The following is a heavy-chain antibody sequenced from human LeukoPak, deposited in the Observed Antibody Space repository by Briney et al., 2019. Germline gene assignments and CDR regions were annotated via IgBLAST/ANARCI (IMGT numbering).Heavy chain of an antibody. D-gene: IGHD6-19*01. J-gene: IGHJ4*02. Sequence: GGSLRLSCAASGFTFSSYVMHWVRQTPGKGLEWVSYISNTGSTIYYADSVKGRFSISRDNAKNSLYLQMNSLRAEDTAVYYCARDSYSTGWYVRTWDCWGQGTLVTVSS. CDR3: ARDSYSTGWYVRTWDC. V-gene: IGHV3-48*03. CDR2: ISNTGSTI. CDR1: GFTFSSYV.